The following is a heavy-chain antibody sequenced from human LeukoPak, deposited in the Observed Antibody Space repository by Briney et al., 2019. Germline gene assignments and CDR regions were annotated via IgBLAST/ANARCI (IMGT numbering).Heavy chain of an antibody. V-gene: IGHV3-30*02. D-gene: IGHD6-13*01. CDR2: IRYDGSNK. CDR1: GFTFSSYG. CDR3: ARDREGSSSWDY. J-gene: IGHJ4*02. Sequence: RAGGSLRLSCAASGFTFSSYGMHWVRQAPGKGLGWVAFIRYDGSNKYYADSVKGRFTISRDNSKNTLYLQMNSLRAEDTAVYYCARDREGSSSWDYWGQGTLVTVSS.